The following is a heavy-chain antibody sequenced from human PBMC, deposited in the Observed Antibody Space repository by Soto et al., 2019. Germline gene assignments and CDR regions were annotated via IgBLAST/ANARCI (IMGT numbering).Heavy chain of an antibody. J-gene: IGHJ3*02. CDR1: GYTFTGYY. Sequence: ASVKVSCKASGYTFTGYYMHWVRQAPGQGLEWMGWINPNSGGTNYAQKFQGWVTMTRDTSISTAYMELSRLRSDDTAVYYCARAAVAGTADAFDIWGQGTMVTVSS. D-gene: IGHD6-19*01. V-gene: IGHV1-2*04. CDR3: ARAAVAGTADAFDI. CDR2: INPNSGGT.